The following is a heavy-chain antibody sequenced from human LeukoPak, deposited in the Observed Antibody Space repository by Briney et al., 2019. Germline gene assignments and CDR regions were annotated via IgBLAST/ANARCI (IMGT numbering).Heavy chain of an antibody. J-gene: IGHJ5*02. V-gene: IGHV4-39*07. Sequence: SETLSLTCKDSGGSISSSGYYWGWIRLPPGKGLEWIGSIHNSGSTYYNPSLKSRVTISVDTSKNQFSLKLSSVTAADTAVYYCARVGSAAGTSNWFDPWGQGTLVTVSS. CDR2: IHNSGST. D-gene: IGHD6-13*01. CDR3: ARVGSAAGTSNWFDP. CDR1: GGSISSSGYY.